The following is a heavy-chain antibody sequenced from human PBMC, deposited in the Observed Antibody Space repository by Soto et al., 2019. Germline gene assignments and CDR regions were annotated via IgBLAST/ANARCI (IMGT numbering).Heavy chain of an antibody. Sequence: PRLSCAASGFTVSSNYMSWVRQAPGKGLEWVSVIYSGGSTYYADSVKGRFTISRDNSKNTLYLQMNSLRAEDTAVYYCARDLFSPAAGLYGMDVWGQGTTVTVSS. CDR1: GFTVSSNY. V-gene: IGHV3-53*01. D-gene: IGHD6-13*01. J-gene: IGHJ6*02. CDR3: ARDLFSPAAGLYGMDV. CDR2: IYSGGST.